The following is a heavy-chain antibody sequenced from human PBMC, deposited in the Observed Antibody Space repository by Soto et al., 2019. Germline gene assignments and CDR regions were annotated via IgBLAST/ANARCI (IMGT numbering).Heavy chain of an antibody. V-gene: IGHV4-59*01. CDR1: GDSISGYY. CDR2: IYHTGST. CDR3: ARAYCRGDICYRFVEDS. Sequence: QVQLQESGPGLVKPSETLSLTCTVSGDSISGYYWSWIRQPPGKGLEWIGYIYHTGSTDYNPSLKSRVTMSVDMSKHQFSLTLSSVTAADTAVYYCARAYCRGDICYRFVEDSCGQGTLVTVSS. D-gene: IGHD2-15*01. J-gene: IGHJ4*02.